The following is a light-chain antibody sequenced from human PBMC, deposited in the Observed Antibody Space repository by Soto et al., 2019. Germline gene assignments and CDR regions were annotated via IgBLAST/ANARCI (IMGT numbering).Light chain of an antibody. Sequence: IVMTQSPATLSVSPGERATLSCRASQSVSSNLAWYQQKPGQAPRLLIYGASTRATGIPARFGGSGSGTDFTLTISSLQSEDFAVYYCQQYDSWPTFGQGTKVEIK. CDR2: GAS. J-gene: IGKJ1*01. CDR1: QSVSSN. CDR3: QQYDSWPT. V-gene: IGKV3-15*01.